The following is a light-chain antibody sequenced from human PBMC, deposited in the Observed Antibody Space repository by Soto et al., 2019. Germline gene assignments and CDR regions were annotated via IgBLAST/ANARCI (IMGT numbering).Light chain of an antibody. CDR3: QLYGSSTLYT. CDR1: QSVSSY. Sequence: EIVLTQSPATLSLSPGERATLSCRASQSVSSYLAWYQQKPGQAPRLLIYDASNRATGIPARFSGSGSGTDFTLTISSLEPEDFVVYYCQLYGSSTLYTFGQGTKVDIK. J-gene: IGKJ2*01. V-gene: IGKV3-11*01. CDR2: DAS.